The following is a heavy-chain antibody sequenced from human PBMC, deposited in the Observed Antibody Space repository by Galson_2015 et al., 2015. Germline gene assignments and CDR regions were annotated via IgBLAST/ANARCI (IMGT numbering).Heavy chain of an antibody. D-gene: IGHD3-9*01. CDR1: GFTFSSYA. V-gene: IGHV3-30-3*01. CDR2: ISYDGSNK. Sequence: SLRLSCAASGFTFSSYAMHWVRQAPGKGLEWVAVISYDGSNKYYADSVKGRFTISRDNSKNTLYLQMNSLRAEDTTVYYCARDGGFYDILTGRHSFFDYWGQGTLVTVSS. CDR3: ARDGGFYDILTGRHSFFDY. J-gene: IGHJ4*02.